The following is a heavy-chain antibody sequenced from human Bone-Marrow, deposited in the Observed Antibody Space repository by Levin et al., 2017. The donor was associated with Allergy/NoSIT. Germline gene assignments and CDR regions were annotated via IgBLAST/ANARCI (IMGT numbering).Heavy chain of an antibody. D-gene: IGHD3-3*01. V-gene: IGHV3-48*03. CDR3: AREISGYDFWSGYKSVPGWFDP. J-gene: IGHJ5*02. CDR1: GFTFSSYE. CDR2: ISSSGSTI. Sequence: GESLKISCAASGFTFSSYEMNWVRQAPGKGLEWVSYISSSGSTIYYADSVKGRFTISRDNAKNSLYLQMNSLRAEDTAVYYCAREISGYDFWSGYKSVPGWFDPWGQGTLVTVSS.